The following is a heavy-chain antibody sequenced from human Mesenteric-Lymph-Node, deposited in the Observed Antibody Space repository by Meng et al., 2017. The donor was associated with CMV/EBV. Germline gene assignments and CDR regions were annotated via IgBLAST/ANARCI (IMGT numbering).Heavy chain of an antibody. CDR3: ARRGTYYDFWSGYYTVPYGMDV. V-gene: IGHV3-11*01. CDR1: GFTFSDYY. CDR2: ISSSGSTI. Sequence: GESVKISCAASGFTFSDYYMSWIRQAPGKGLEWVSYISSSGSTIYYADSVKGRFTISRDNAKNSLYLQMNSLRAEDTAVYYCARRGTYYDFWSGYYTVPYGMDVWGQGTTVTVSS. D-gene: IGHD3-3*01. J-gene: IGHJ6*02.